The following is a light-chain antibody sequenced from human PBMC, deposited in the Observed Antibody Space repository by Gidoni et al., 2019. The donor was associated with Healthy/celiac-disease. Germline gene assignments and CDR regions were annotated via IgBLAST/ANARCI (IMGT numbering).Light chain of an antibody. CDR3: QQYGSSRT. Sequence: EIVLTQSPGTLSLSPGERATLSCRASQSVSSSYLAWYQQKPGQAPRLLIYGASSRATGIPDRFSGRGSGTDFTLTISRLEPEDFAVYYCQQYGSSRTFGQVTKVEIK. CDR1: QSVSSSY. CDR2: GAS. V-gene: IGKV3-20*01. J-gene: IGKJ1*01.